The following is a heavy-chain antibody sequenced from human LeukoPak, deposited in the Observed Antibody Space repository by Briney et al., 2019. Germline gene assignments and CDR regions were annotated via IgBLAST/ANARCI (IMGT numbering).Heavy chain of an antibody. CDR2: IYTSGST. V-gene: IGHV4-61*05. J-gene: IGHJ1*01. Sequence: SETLSLTCTVSGGSISSSSYYWGWIRQPPGKGLEWIGRIYTSGSTNYNPSLESRVTMSVDTSKNQFSLKLSSVTAADTAVYYCARGAPSIAVAGDVEYFQHWGQGTLVTVSS. CDR1: GGSISSSSYY. D-gene: IGHD6-19*01. CDR3: ARGAPSIAVAGDVEYFQH.